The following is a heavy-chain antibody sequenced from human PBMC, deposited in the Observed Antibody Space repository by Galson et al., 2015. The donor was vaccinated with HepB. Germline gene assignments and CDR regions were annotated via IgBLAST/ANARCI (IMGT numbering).Heavy chain of an antibody. D-gene: IGHD3-16*02. CDR2: ISSSGGGT. V-gene: IGHV3-23*01. CDR1: GFTFSNHA. Sequence: SLRLSCAASGFTFSNHAMNWVRQVPGRGLEWVSVISSSGGGTFYADSVKGRFTISRDNSKNTLYLQMNSLRAEDTAVYYCAARYRYSYMDVWGKGTTVTVSS. J-gene: IGHJ6*03. CDR3: AARYRYSYMDV.